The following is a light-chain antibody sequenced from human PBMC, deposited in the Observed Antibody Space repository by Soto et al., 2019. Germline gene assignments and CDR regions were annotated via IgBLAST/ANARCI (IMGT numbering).Light chain of an antibody. V-gene: IGLV2-14*01. J-gene: IGLJ3*02. Sequence: QSALTQPASVSGSPGQSITISCTGTSSDVGGYNYVSWYQQQPGKVPKVMIYEVSNRPSGVSNRFSGSKSGNTASLTISGLQAEDEADYYCETWGINTWVFGGGTKLTVL. CDR2: EVS. CDR1: SSDVGGYNY. CDR3: ETWGINTWV.